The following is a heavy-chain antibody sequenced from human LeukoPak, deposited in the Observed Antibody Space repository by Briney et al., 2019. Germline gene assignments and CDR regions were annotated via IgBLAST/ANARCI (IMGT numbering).Heavy chain of an antibody. Sequence: PGGSLRLSCACSGFTFSSHAMSWVRQAPGKGLEWVSAISRTGENTYYADSVKGRFTISRDNFRTTLFLQMNSLRAEDTAVYYCAELGITMIGGVWGKGTTVTISS. CDR2: ISRTGENT. J-gene: IGHJ6*04. CDR3: AELGITMIGGV. D-gene: IGHD3-10*02. CDR1: GFTFSSHA. V-gene: IGHV3-23*01.